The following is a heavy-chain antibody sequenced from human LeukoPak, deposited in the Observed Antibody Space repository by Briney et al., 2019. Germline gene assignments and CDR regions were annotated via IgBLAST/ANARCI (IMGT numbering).Heavy chain of an antibody. V-gene: IGHV4-59*08. CDR3: AKNGQSGFSFDP. Sequence: SETLSLTCTVSGDSINGYSINSYYWNWIRQPPGKGLEWIGYIFYSGSTNYNPSLKSRVTISVDSSKNQFSLKLSSVTAADTAVYYCAKNGQSGFSFDPWGQGTLVTVSS. J-gene: IGHJ5*02. D-gene: IGHD3-3*01. CDR2: IFYSGST. CDR1: GDSINGYSINSYY.